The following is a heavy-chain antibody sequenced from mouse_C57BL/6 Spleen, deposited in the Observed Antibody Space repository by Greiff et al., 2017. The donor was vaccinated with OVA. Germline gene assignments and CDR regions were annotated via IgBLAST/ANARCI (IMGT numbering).Heavy chain of an antibody. J-gene: IGHJ4*01. CDR3: ARWDYGSLYAMDY. CDR1: GYTFTSYW. Sequence: QVQLQQPGAELVRPGSSVKLSCKASGYTFTSYWMHWVKQRPIQGLEWIGNIDPSDRETHYNQKFKDKATLTGDKSSSTAYMQLSSLTSEDSAVYYCARWDYGSLYAMDYWGQGTSVTVSS. CDR2: IDPSDRET. V-gene: IGHV1-52*01. D-gene: IGHD1-1*01.